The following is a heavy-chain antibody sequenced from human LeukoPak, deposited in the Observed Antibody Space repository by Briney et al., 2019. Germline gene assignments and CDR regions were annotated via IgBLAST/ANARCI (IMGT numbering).Heavy chain of an antibody. Sequence: GGSLRLSCAASGFTFSSAWMIWVRQAPGNGLEWVGRIKSKADGGSMDYAAPVKGRFTISRDDSTSTLYLQMNSLKTEDTAVYYCIADTPPWNPYGLDYWGQGTLVTVSS. CDR3: IADTPPWNPYGLDY. D-gene: IGHD1-1*01. J-gene: IGHJ4*02. CDR1: GFTFSSAW. CDR2: IKSKADGGSM. V-gene: IGHV3-15*07.